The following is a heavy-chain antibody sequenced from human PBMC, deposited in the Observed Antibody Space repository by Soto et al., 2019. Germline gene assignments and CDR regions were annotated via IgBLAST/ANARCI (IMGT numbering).Heavy chain of an antibody. V-gene: IGHV4-61*08. J-gene: IGHJ5*02. CDR2: VDYTGNT. CDR3: ARFPDYGAYVAP. D-gene: IGHD4-17*01. Sequence: SETLSLTCTVSGGSISSGGYYWSWIRQYPGKGLEWIGYVDYTGNTNFKYNPSLESRVTISVDTSKNQFSLNLRSVTAADTAIYYCARFPDYGAYVAPWGQGTLVTVSS. CDR1: GGSISSGGYY.